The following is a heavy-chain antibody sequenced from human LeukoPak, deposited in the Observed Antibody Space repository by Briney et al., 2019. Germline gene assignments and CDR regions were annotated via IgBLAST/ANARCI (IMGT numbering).Heavy chain of an antibody. CDR2: ISSGSSYI. V-gene: IGHV3-21*01. J-gene: IGHJ3*02. CDR3: ARQVGVDDAFDI. Sequence: GGSLRLSCAASGFTFNTYSVNWVRQAPGKGLEWVSSISSGSSYIFYADSMKGRFTISRDNAKTSLYLQMNSLSAEDTAVYYCARQVGVDDAFDIWGQGTKVTVSS. D-gene: IGHD1-26*01. CDR1: GFTFNTYS.